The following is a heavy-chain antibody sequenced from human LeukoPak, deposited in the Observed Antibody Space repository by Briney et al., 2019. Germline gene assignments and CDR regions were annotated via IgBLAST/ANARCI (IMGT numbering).Heavy chain of an antibody. J-gene: IGHJ6*02. CDR3: ARQGIAVAGVYYYYGMDV. V-gene: IGHV4-34*01. D-gene: IGHD6-19*01. CDR1: GGSFSGYY. CDR2: INHSGST. Sequence: SETLSLTCAVYGGSFSGYYWSWIRQPPGKGLEWIGEINHSGSTNYNPSLKSRVTISVDTSKNQFSLKLSSVTAADTAVYYCARQGIAVAGVYYYYGMDVWGQGTTVTVSS.